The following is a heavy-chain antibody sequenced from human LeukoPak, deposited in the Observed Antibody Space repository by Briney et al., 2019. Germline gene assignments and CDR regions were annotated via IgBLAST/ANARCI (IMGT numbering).Heavy chain of an antibody. CDR2: ISSSSSYI. CDR1: EFSVGSNY. J-gene: IGHJ4*02. D-gene: IGHD3-10*01. CDR3: ARATAVAVYGPEYFNY. V-gene: IGHV3-21*01. Sequence: GGPLRLSCAASEFSVGSNYMTWVRQAPGKGLEWVSSISSSSSYIYYADSVKGRFTISRDNAKNSLYLQMNSLRAEDTAVYYCARATAVAVYGPEYFNYWGQGTLVTVSS.